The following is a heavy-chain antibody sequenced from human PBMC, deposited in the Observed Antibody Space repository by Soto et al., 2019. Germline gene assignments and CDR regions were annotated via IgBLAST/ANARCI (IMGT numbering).Heavy chain of an antibody. CDR1: GFTFSSYA. CDR3: AKVSDPGWSPKSYYYYGMDV. D-gene: IGHD6-19*01. J-gene: IGHJ6*02. V-gene: IGHV3-23*01. CDR2: ISGSGGST. Sequence: PGGSLRLSCAASGFTFSSYAMSWVRQAPGKGLEWVSGISGSGGSTDYADSVKGRFTISRDNSKNTLYLQMNSLRVEDTAVYYCAKVSDPGWSPKSYYYYGMDVWGQGTTVTVSS.